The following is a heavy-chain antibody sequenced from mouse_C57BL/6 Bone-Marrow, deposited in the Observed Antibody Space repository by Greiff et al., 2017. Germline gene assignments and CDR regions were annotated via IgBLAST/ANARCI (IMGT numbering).Heavy chain of an antibody. CDR1: GYTFTSYW. J-gene: IGHJ2*01. CDR3: ARRRIITTVVATDY. D-gene: IGHD1-1*01. CDR2: LHPNSGST. Sequence: QVQLQQPGAELVKPGASVTLSCKASGYTFTSYWMHWVKQRPGQGLEWIGMLHPNSGSTNYNEKFKSKATLTVDKSSSTAYMQLSSLTSEDSAVYYCARRRIITTVVATDYWGQGTTLTVSS. V-gene: IGHV1-64*01.